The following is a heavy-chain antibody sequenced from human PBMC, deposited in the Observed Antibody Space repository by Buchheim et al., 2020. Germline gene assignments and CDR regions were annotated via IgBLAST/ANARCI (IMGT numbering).Heavy chain of an antibody. Sequence: VQLQESGPGVVKPAETLSLTCTVSGGSITSHYWSWVRQPPGKGLEWIGYIYYSGSTNYNPSLKSRITISSDTSKNQFSLQLTSVTAADTAMYCCAGGEPGYPTGWYTSWGQGTL. CDR3: AGGEPGYPTGWYTS. CDR2: IYYSGST. V-gene: IGHV4-59*11. D-gene: IGHD6-19*01. J-gene: IGHJ5*02. CDR1: GGSITSHY.